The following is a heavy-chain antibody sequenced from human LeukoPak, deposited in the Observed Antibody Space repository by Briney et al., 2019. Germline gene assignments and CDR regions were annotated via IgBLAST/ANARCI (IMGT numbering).Heavy chain of an antibody. Sequence: GASVKVSCKASGGNFSSDALSWVRQAPGQELEWMGRIIPIFGIVNYAQKFQGRVTITADKSTSTAYMELSSLRSEDTAVYYCARGHTYGGNDFDYWGQGTLVTVSS. D-gene: IGHD4-23*01. J-gene: IGHJ4*02. CDR1: GGNFSSDA. V-gene: IGHV1-69*04. CDR3: ARGHTYGGNDFDY. CDR2: IIPIFGIV.